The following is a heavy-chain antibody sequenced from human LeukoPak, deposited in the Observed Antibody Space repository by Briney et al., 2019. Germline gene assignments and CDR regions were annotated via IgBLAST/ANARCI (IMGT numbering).Heavy chain of an antibody. CDR2: IYTSGDT. CDR3: ASGDYGAGSPVMRY. J-gene: IGHJ4*01. CDR1: GGSVTRGAYS. D-gene: IGHD3-10*01. Sequence: TSETLSLTCTVSGGSVTRGAYSWTWIRQPVAKGLEWIGRIYTSGDTKYNPSLKSRVTISVGASNNQFSLKLTSVTAADTAVYYCASGDYGAGSPVMRYWGHGTLVIVSS. V-gene: IGHV4-61*02.